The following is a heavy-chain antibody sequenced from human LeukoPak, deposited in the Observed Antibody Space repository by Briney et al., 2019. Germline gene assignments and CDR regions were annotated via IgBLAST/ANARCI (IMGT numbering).Heavy chain of an antibody. Sequence: PGRSLRLSCAASGFSFSNYGMHWFRQAPGQGLEWVAVISYDGRNKYYADSVQGRFTISRDNSKKTLYLQMNSLRAEDTAVYYCAKEQSLSSGYYYVSWDYWGQGTLVTVSS. CDR3: AKEQSLSSGYYYVSWDY. CDR2: ISYDGRNK. D-gene: IGHD3-22*01. J-gene: IGHJ4*02. V-gene: IGHV3-30*18. CDR1: GFSFSNYG.